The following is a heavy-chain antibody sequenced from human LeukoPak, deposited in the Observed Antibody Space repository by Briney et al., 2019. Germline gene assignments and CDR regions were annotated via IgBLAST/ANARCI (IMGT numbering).Heavy chain of an antibody. CDR1: GGSFSGYY. CDR3: ATYSSGWSGLQH. CDR2: INHSGST. V-gene: IGHV4-34*01. J-gene: IGHJ1*01. Sequence: SETLSLTCAVYGGSFSGYYWSWIRQPPGKGLEWIGEINHSGSTNYNPSLKSRVTISVDTSENQFSLKLSSVTAADTAVYYCATYSSGWSGLQHWGQGTLVTVSS. D-gene: IGHD6-19*01.